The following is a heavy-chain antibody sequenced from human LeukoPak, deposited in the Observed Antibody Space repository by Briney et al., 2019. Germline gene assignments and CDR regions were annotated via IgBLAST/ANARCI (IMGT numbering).Heavy chain of an antibody. CDR3: ARESGYSGYDHFDY. V-gene: IGHV4-30-4*01. CDR1: GGSISSGDYY. CDR2: IHCSGST. Sequence: PSETLSLTCTVSGGSISSGDYYWSWIRQPPGKGLAWIGYIHCSGSTYYNPSLKSRVTISVNTSKNQFSLKLSSVTAADTAVYYCARESGYSGYDHFDYWGQGTLVTVSS. D-gene: IGHD5-12*01. J-gene: IGHJ4*02.